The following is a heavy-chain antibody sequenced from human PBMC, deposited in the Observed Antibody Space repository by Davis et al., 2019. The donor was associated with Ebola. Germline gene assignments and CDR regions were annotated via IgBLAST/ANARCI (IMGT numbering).Heavy chain of an antibody. Sequence: PGGSLRLSCAASGFTFSSYGMHWVRQAPGKGLEWVAFIRYDGSNKYYADSVKGRFTISRDNAKNSLYLQMNSLRAEDTAVYYCARDTAGPEVWGFRELSWFDPWGQGTLVTVSS. D-gene: IGHD3-10*01. CDR1: GFTFSSYG. CDR2: IRYDGSNK. CDR3: ARDTAGPEVWGFRELSWFDP. J-gene: IGHJ5*02. V-gene: IGHV3-30*02.